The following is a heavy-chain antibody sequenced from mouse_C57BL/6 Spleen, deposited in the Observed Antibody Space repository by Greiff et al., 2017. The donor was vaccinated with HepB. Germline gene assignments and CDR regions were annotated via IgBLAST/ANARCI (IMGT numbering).Heavy chain of an antibody. CDR3: TRMRSNYEAMDY. D-gene: IGHD2-5*01. Sequence: EVQLVESGAGLVKPGGSLKLSCAASGFTFRSYAMSWVRQTPEKRLEWVAYLSSGGDYIYYAATVKGRFTISGDNARNTLYLQMSSLKSEDTAMYYVTRMRSNYEAMDYWGQGTSVTVSS. CDR1: GFTFRSYA. CDR2: LSSGGDYI. V-gene: IGHV5-9-1*02. J-gene: IGHJ4*01.